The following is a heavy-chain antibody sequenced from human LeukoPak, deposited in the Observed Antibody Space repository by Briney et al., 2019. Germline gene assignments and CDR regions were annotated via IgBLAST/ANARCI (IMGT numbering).Heavy chain of an antibody. V-gene: IGHV4-31*11. J-gene: IGHJ5*02. Sequence: SETLSLTCAVYGGSFSGYYWSWIRQHPGKGLEWIGYIYYSGSTYYNPSLKSRVTISVDTSKNQFSLKLSSVTAADTAVYYCARLNPGGGYCSSTSCYSWFDPWGQGTLVTVSS. D-gene: IGHD2-2*02. CDR3: ARLNPGGGYCSSTSCYSWFDP. CDR1: GGSFSGYY. CDR2: IYYSGST.